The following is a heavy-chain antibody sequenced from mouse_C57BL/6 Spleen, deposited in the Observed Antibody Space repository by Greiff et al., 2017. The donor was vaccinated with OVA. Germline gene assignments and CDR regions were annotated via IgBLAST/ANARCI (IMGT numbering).Heavy chain of an antibody. V-gene: IGHV1-59*01. D-gene: IGHD2-5*01. CDR1: GYTFTSYW. CDR2: IDPSDSYT. Sequence: QVQLQQSGAELVRPGTSVKLSCKASGYTFTSYWMHWVKQRPGQGLEWIGVIDPSDSYTNYNQKFKGKATLTVDTSSSTAYMQLSSLTSEDSAVYYCARRDSNYVGDYWGQGTSVTVSS. J-gene: IGHJ4*01. CDR3: ARRDSNYVGDY.